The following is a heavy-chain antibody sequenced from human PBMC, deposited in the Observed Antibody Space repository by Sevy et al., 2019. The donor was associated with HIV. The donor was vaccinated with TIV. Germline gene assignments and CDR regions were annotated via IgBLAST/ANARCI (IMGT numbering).Heavy chain of an antibody. CDR3: ARGRGDPRADCFDY. Sequence: GGSLRLSCAASGFNFNIYSMNWVRQAPGKGLECVSSISGSSSYIFYADSVKGRFTISRDNAKNSLYLQMNSLRAEDTAVYYCARGRGDPRADCFDYWGQGTLVTVSS. J-gene: IGHJ4*02. V-gene: IGHV3-21*01. CDR1: GFNFNIYS. D-gene: IGHD2-21*02. CDR2: ISGSSSYI.